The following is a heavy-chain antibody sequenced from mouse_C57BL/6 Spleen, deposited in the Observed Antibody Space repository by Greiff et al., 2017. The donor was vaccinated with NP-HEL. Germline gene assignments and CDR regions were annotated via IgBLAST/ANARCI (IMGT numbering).Heavy chain of an antibody. CDR2: IYPSDSET. D-gene: IGHD1-1*01. V-gene: IGHV1-61*01. J-gene: IGHJ1*03. CDR1: GYTFNSYW. Sequence: QVQLQQSGAELVRPGSSVKLSCTASGYTFNSYWMDWVKQRPGQGLEWIGNIYPSDSETHYNQKFKDKATLTVDKSSSTAYMQLSSLTSEDSAVYYCARYRSRYFDVWGTGTTVTVSS. CDR3: ARYRSRYFDV.